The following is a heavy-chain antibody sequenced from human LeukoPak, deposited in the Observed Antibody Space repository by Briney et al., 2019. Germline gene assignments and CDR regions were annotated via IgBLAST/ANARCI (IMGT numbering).Heavy chain of an antibody. J-gene: IGHJ4*02. Sequence: GGSLRLSCAASGFTFSSYAMHWVRQAPGKGLEYVSAISSNGGSTYYANSVKGRFTIYRDNSKNTLYLQMGSLRAEDMAVYYCARDSSEKERMAYWGQGTLVTVSS. D-gene: IGHD1-26*01. CDR2: ISSNGGST. CDR3: ARDSSEKERMAY. V-gene: IGHV3-64*01. CDR1: GFTFSSYA.